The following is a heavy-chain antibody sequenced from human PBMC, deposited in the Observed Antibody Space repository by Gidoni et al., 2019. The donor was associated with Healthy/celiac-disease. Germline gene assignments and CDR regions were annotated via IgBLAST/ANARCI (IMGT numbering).Heavy chain of an antibody. CDR1: GFTFSSYA. J-gene: IGHJ5*02. V-gene: IGHV3-23*01. Sequence: EVQLLESGGGLVQPGGSLRLSCAASGFTFSSYAMSWVRQAPGKGLEWVSAISGSGGSTYYADSVKGRFTISRDNSKNTLYLQMNSLRAEDTAVYYCAKGYCSGGSCHGGVDPWGQGTLVTVSS. D-gene: IGHD2-15*01. CDR3: AKGYCSGGSCHGGVDP. CDR2: ISGSGGST.